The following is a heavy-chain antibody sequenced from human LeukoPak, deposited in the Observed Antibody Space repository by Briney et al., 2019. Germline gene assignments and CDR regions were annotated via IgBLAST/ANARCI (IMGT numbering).Heavy chain of an antibody. J-gene: IGHJ6*02. CDR3: ARDLRSSSSSGINYYGMDV. Sequence: SETLSLTCTVSGVSVSSGSYYWSWIRQPPGKGLEWIGYIYYGGSTYYNPSLKSRVTISVDTSKNQFSLKLSSVTAADTAVYYCARDLRSSSSSGINYYGMDVWGQGTTVTVSS. CDR2: IYYGGST. CDR1: GVSVSSGSYY. V-gene: IGHV4-61*01. D-gene: IGHD6-6*01.